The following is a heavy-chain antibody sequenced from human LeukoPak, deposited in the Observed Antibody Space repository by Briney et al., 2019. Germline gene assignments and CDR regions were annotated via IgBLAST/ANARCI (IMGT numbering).Heavy chain of an antibody. J-gene: IGHJ5*02. Sequence: PSETLSLTCRVSGASMTSYYWSWIRQPPGKELEWIGYISNSGGTFSNPSLKSRVTISVDASKSQFSLMLNSVTAADTAVYYCARRYTSGWSPTYDPWGQGIVVTVSS. CDR3: ARRYTSGWSPTYDP. CDR2: ISNSGGT. D-gene: IGHD6-19*01. V-gene: IGHV4-59*01. CDR1: GASMTSYY.